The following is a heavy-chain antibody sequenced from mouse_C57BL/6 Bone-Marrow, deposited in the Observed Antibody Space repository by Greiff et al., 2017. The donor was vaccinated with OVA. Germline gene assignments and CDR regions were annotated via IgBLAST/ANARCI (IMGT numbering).Heavy chain of an antibody. J-gene: IGHJ4*01. CDR1: GFSLTSYG. CDR2: IWGVGST. Sequence: VNVVESGPGLVAPSQSLSITCTVSGFSLTSYGVDWVRQSPGKGLEWLGVIWGVGSTNYNSALKSRLSISKDNSKSQVFLKMNSLQTDDTAMYYCARGHYGNYYAMDYWGQGTSVTVSS. V-gene: IGHV2-6*01. D-gene: IGHD2-1*01. CDR3: ARGHYGNYYAMDY.